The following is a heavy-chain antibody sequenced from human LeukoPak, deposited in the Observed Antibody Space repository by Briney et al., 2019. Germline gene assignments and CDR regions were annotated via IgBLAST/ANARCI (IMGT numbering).Heavy chain of an antibody. Sequence: SETLSLTCTVSGGSFEHYFWSWIRQPPGKGLEFIGYVYYSGSTDYSPSLKSRLTISADTSKNRFSLKLRSVTAADTAVYYCASHRRSHGAEYWGQGTLVTVSS. CDR1: GGSFEHYF. J-gene: IGHJ4*02. V-gene: IGHV4-59*01. CDR2: VYYSGST. CDR3: ASHRRSHGAEY. D-gene: IGHD5-18*01.